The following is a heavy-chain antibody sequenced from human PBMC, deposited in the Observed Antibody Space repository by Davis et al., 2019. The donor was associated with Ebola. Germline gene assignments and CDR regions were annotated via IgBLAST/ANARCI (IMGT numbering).Heavy chain of an antibody. D-gene: IGHD3-22*01. J-gene: IGHJ2*01. V-gene: IGHV3-53*04. CDR2: IYSGGST. Sequence: GESLKISCAASGFTVSSNYMSWVRQAPGKGLEWVSVIYSGGSTYYADSVKGRFTISRHNSKNTLYLQMNSLRAEDTAVYYCAREHYEWYFDLWGRGTLVTVSS. CDR1: GFTVSSNY. CDR3: AREHYEWYFDL.